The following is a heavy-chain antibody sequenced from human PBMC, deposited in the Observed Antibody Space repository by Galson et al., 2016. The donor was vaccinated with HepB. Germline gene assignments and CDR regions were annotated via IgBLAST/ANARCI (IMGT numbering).Heavy chain of an antibody. Sequence: SVKVSCKASGYTFTSHYIHWVRQAPGQGLEWMGIINPSGGSTSSPQKFRGRVTVTRDTSTSTVYMELSSLRSKDTAVYYCARDPLFCSGGTCYRDAYHCPAYWGQGTLVTVSS. CDR2: INPSGGST. CDR3: ARDPLFCSGGTCYRDAYHCPAY. CDR1: GYTFTSHY. J-gene: IGHJ4*02. V-gene: IGHV1-46*01. D-gene: IGHD2-15*01.